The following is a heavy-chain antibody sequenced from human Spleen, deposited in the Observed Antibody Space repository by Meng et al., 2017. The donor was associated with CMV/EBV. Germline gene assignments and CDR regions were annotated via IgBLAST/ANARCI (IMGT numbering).Heavy chain of an antibody. V-gene: IGHV3-30-3*01. D-gene: IGHD6-13*01. CDR2: ISYDGYDK. J-gene: IGHJ3*02. CDR3: AKDLDSSSWYGDAFDI. CDR1: GFIFSSYA. Sequence: GGSLRLSCAASGFIFSSYAMNWVRQAPGKGLEWVASISYDGYDKYYGDSMKGRFTVSRDNSKNTVYLQMNSLREDDAAVYYCAKDLDSSSWYGDAFDIWGQGAMVTVSS.